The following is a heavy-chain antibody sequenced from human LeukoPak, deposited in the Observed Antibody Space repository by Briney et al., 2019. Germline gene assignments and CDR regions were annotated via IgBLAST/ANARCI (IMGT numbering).Heavy chain of an antibody. CDR2: IIPIFGTA. J-gene: IGHJ4*02. V-gene: IGHV1-69*13. D-gene: IGHD5-18*01. CDR3: ARGGYSYGFDY. Sequence: GASVKVSCKASGGTFSSYAISWVRQAPGQGLEWMGGIIPIFGTANYAQKFQGRVTITANESTSTAYMELSSLRSEDTAVYYCARGGYSYGFDYWGQGTLVTVSS. CDR1: GGTFSSYA.